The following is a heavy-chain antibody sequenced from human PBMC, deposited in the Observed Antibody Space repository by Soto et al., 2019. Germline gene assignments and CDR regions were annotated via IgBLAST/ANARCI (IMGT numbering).Heavy chain of an antibody. J-gene: IGHJ2*01. CDR2: IYSGGST. CDR1: GFTVSSNY. V-gene: IGHV3-66*01. Sequence: EVQLVESGGGLVQPGGSLRLSCAASGFTVSSNYMSWVRQAPGKGLEWVSVIYSGGSTYYADSVKGRFTISRDNSKNTLYLQMNSLRAEDTAVYYYAGTIFGVPYWYFDLWGRGTLVTVSS. D-gene: IGHD3-3*01. CDR3: AGTIFGVPYWYFDL.